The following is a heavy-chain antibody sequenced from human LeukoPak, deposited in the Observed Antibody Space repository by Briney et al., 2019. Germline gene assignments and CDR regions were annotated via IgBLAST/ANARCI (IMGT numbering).Heavy chain of an antibody. CDR1: GGTFRSYT. J-gene: IGHJ4*02. V-gene: IGHV1-69*04. D-gene: IGHD2-15*01. CDR3: ARECCSGGSCFDY. CDR2: IIPILGIA. Sequence: SVKVSCKASGGTFRSYTISWVRQAPGQGLEWMGRIIPILGIANYAQKFQGRVTITADKSTSTAYMELSSLRSEDTAVYYCARECCSGGSCFDYWGQGTLVTVSS.